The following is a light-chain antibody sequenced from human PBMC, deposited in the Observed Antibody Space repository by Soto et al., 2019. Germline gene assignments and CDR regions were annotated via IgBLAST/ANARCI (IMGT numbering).Light chain of an antibody. CDR2: AAS. V-gene: IGKV1-39*01. CDR1: QNIDTY. CDR3: QQGHTTPYT. J-gene: IGKJ2*01. Sequence: DIQMTQSPSSLSASFGDIVTLTCRATQNIDTYLHWYQQKPGTAPKLLMYAASSLHSGVPSRFSDSAPGTDFTLTISSLQPEYFATYYCQQGHTTPYTFGQATKL.